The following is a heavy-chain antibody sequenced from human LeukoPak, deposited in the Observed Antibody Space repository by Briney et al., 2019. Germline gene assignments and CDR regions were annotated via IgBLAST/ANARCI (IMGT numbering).Heavy chain of an antibody. CDR2: ISNDGSNK. CDR1: GFTFNSYA. D-gene: IGHD3-22*01. CDR3: AKGSYYDSSGSFYFDY. V-gene: IGHV3-30-3*01. J-gene: IGHJ4*02. Sequence: PGGSLRLSCAASGFTFNSYAMHWVRQAPGKGLEWVAVISNDGSNKYYADSVKGRFTISRDNSKNTLYLQMNSLRGEDTAVYYCAKGSYYDSSGSFYFDYWGQGTLVTVSS.